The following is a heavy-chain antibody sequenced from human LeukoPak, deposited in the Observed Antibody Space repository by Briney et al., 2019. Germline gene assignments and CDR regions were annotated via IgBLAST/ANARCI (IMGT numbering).Heavy chain of an antibody. V-gene: IGHV1-2*02. D-gene: IGHD2-2*02. CDR2: INPNSGGT. Sequence: GASVKDSCKTSGYTFTDYYMHWVRQAPGQGLEWMGWINPNSGGTNYAQKFQGRVTMTRDTSISTAYMEVTWLTSDDTALYYCARAPYCDSASCYTGYNWFNPWGQGTLVTVSS. CDR1: GYTFTDYY. J-gene: IGHJ5*02. CDR3: ARAPYCDSASCYTGYNWFNP.